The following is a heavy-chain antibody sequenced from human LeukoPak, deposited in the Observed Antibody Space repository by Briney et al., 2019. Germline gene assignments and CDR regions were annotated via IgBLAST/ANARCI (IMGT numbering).Heavy chain of an antibody. Sequence: PGASLRLSCVASGFTFSNYAMSWVRQAPGKGLEWDSAITGSGTSTYYADSLKGRFTISRDNSKNTVFLQMNSLRHEDTAIYYCVIWGDYDVLTGYYVPDYWGQGTLVTVSS. V-gene: IGHV3-23*01. CDR2: ITGSGTST. CDR1: GFTFSNYA. J-gene: IGHJ4*02. D-gene: IGHD3-9*01. CDR3: VIWGDYDVLTGYYVPDY.